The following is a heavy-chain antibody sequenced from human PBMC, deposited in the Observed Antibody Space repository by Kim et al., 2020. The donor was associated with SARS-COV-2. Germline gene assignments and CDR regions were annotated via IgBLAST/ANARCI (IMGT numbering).Heavy chain of an antibody. D-gene: IGHD3-9*01. V-gene: IGHV7-4-1*02. CDR3: ARERADILTGYHDPHFDY. Sequence: ASVKVSCKASGYTFTSYAMNWVRQAPGQGLEWMGWINTNTGNSTYAQGFTGRFVFSLDTSVSTAYLQISSLKAEDTAVYYCARERADILTGYHDPHFDYWGQGTLVTVSS. J-gene: IGHJ4*02. CDR2: INTNTGNS. CDR1: GYTFTSYA.